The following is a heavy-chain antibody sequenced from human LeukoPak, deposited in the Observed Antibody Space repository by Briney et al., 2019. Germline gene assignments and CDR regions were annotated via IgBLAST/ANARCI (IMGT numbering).Heavy chain of an antibody. D-gene: IGHD4-17*01. CDR1: GYTFTSYG. Sequence: ASVKVSCKASGYTFTSYGISWVRQAPGQGLELMGWISAYNGNTNYAQKLQGRVTMTTDTSTSTAYMELRSLRSDDTAVYYCAREWWLRLIQGGPKHDYGDSPEGSWGQGTLVTVSS. J-gene: IGHJ5*02. CDR2: ISAYNGNT. CDR3: AREWWLRLIQGGPKHDYGDSPEGS. V-gene: IGHV1-18*01.